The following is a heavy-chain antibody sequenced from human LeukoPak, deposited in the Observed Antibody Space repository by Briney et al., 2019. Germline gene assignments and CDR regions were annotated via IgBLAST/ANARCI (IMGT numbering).Heavy chain of an antibody. J-gene: IGHJ4*02. CDR1: GFTFSSYA. CDR2: IESKTDGRTT. D-gene: IGHD1-1*01. CDR3: TTDVWTGTPLSNY. V-gene: IGHV3-15*04. Sequence: GGSVRLSCAASGFTFSSYAMSWVRQAPGKGLEWVGRIESKTDGRTTDYAAPVKGRFTISRDDSKDTLYLQMDSLKTEDTAVYYCTTDVWTGTPLSNYWGRGPLVTVSS.